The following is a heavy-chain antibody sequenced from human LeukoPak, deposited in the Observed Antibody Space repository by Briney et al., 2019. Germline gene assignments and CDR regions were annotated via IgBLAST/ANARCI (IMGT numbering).Heavy chain of an antibody. CDR3: ARLPLDYGDYGGFDY. D-gene: IGHD4-23*01. V-gene: IGHV4-59*08. Sequence: SETLSLTCTVSTGSINSYYWSWIRQSPRKGLEWIGNIYYTGSTNYNPSLRRRVTISVDTSKNQFSLKLSSVTAADTAIYYCARLPLDYGDYGGFDYWGQGTLVTVST. CDR2: IYYTGST. J-gene: IGHJ4*02. CDR1: TGSINSYY.